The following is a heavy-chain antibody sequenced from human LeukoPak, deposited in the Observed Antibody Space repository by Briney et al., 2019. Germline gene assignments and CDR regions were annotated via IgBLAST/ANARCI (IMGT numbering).Heavy chain of an antibody. CDR2: IKSDGST. CDR3: ARAPSEIGGYYPEYFRH. Sequence: GGSLRLSCAASGFTFSTYWMHWVRQAPGKGLVWVSRIKSDGSTNYGDSVKGRFTISRDNAKNTLSLQINSVRPEDTGVYYCARAPSEIGGYYPEYFRHWGQGTLVTVSS. CDR1: GFTFSTYW. J-gene: IGHJ1*01. V-gene: IGHV3-74*01. D-gene: IGHD3-3*01.